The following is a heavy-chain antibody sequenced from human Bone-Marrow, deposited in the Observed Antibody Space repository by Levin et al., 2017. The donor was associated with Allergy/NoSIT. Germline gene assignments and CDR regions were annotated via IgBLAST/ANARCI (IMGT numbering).Heavy chain of an antibody. D-gene: IGHD3-10*01. V-gene: IGHV4-59*08. CDR3: AVGFGEPRSFDY. J-gene: IGHJ4*02. Sequence: PGGSLRLSCTVSGGSISSYYWSWIRQPPGKGLEWIGYIYYSGSTNYNPSLKSRVTISVDTSKNQFSLKLSSVTAADTAVYYCAVGFGEPRSFDYWGQGTLVNVSS. CDR2: IYYSGST. CDR1: GGSISSYY.